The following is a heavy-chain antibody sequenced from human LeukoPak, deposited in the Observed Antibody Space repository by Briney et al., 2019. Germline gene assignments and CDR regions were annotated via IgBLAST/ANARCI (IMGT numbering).Heavy chain of an antibody. V-gene: IGHV3-21*01. CDR3: ARETYCSSTSCYLDC. CDR1: GFTFSSYS. CDR2: ISSSSSYI. J-gene: IGHJ4*02. D-gene: IGHD2-2*01. Sequence: GGSLRLSCAASGFTFSSYSMNWVRQAPGKGLEWVSSISSSSSYIYYADSVKGRFTISRDNAKNSLYLQMNSLRAEDTAVYYCARETYCSSTSCYLDCWGQGTLVTVSS.